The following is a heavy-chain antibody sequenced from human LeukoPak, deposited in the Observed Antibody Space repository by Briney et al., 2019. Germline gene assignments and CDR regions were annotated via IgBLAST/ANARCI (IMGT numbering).Heavy chain of an antibody. CDR3: ARGYCSSTSCFLDY. CDR2: IIPVFGTA. D-gene: IGHD2-2*01. J-gene: IGHJ4*02. CDR1: GATFTTYA. V-gene: IGHV1-69*05. Sequence: ASVKVSCKASGATFTTYAIIWVRQAPGQGLEWMGGIIPVFGTANYAQRFQGRVTISTDESTSTAYMELTSLRSEDTAVYYCARGYCSSTSCFLDYWGQGTLVTVSS.